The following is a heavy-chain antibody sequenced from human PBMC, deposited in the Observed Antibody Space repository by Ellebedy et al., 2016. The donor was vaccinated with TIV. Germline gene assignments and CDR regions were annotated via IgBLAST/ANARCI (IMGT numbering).Heavy chain of an antibody. J-gene: IGHJ3*02. CDR2: IYYSGSS. CDR1: GGSITYYY. D-gene: IGHD5-18*01. V-gene: IGHV4-59*08. CDR3: ARWDTNKNAYDI. Sequence: SETLSLTRSVSGGSITYYYWNWVRQPPGKGLEWLGYIYYSGSSRYNPSLKNRVTMSVETSMSQLSLRLSSVTAADTAVYYCARWDTNKNAYDIWGQGTMVTVSS.